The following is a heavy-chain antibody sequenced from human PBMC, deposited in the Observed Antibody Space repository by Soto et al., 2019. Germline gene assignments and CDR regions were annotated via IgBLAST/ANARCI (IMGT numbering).Heavy chain of an antibody. CDR1: GFIVSNAW. CDR3: ASGIHKR. CDR2: IKSRGDGGTT. Sequence: HLVESGGGLVKPGGSLRLSCTGSGFIVSNAWMSWVRQTPGKGLEWVGRIKSRGDGGTTDYAAPVEGRFIISRDDSKNTIYLQMNSLKIEDPAVYYCASGIHKRWGQGVLVTVSS. V-gene: IGHV3-15*01. J-gene: IGHJ4*02.